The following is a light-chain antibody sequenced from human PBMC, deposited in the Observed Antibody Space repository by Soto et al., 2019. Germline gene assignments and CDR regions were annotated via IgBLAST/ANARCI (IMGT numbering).Light chain of an antibody. J-gene: IGKJ1*01. CDR3: QQYGSSPPT. V-gene: IGKV3-20*01. CDR1: QSVTGSY. CDR2: GAS. Sequence: EIVLTQSPGTLSLSPGEGATLSCRASQSVTGSYLAWYQQKPGQAPRLLIYGASSRATGIPDRFSGSGSGTDFTVTISTLEPEDFGVFCCQQYGSSPPTFGQGPEVEI.